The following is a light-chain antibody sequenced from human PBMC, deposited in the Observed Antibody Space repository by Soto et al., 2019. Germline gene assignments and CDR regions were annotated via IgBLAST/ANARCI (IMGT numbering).Light chain of an antibody. CDR3: SSYAGSNPAVV. Sequence: QSVLTQPPSASGSPGQSVTISCTGTSSDVGAYNFVSWYQQHPGKAPKLMIYEVSKRPSGVPDRFSGSKSGNTASLTVSGLQAEDEADYYCSSYAGSNPAVVFGGGTKLTVL. CDR2: EVS. CDR1: SSDVGAYNF. V-gene: IGLV2-8*01. J-gene: IGLJ2*01.